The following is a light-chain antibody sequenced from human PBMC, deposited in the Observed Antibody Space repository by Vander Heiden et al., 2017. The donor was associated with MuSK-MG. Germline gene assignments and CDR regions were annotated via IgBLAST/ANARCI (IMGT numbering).Light chain of an antibody. J-gene: IGLJ2*01. V-gene: IGLV3-25*03. Sequence: SYELTQPPSVSVSPGQTARITCSGDALPKQYAYWYQQKPGQAPVLVIYKDSERPSGIPERFSGSSSGTTVTLTISGVQAEDEADYYCQSADSSVVFGGGTKLTGL. CDR3: QSADSSVV. CDR2: KDS. CDR1: ALPKQY.